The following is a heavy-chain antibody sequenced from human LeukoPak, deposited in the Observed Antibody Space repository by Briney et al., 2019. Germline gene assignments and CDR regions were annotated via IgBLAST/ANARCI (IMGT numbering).Heavy chain of an antibody. CDR1: RVPFSDYW. CDR3: SRSLDY. Sequence: GGSLRHSCAAYRVPFSDYWMDWVRQAPGKGMEWVANINQDGSEQYYADSVKGRFTISRDNAKNSLYLQMNSLRAEDTAVYYCSRSLDYWGQGALVTVSS. CDR2: INQDGSEQ. J-gene: IGHJ4*02. V-gene: IGHV3-7*01.